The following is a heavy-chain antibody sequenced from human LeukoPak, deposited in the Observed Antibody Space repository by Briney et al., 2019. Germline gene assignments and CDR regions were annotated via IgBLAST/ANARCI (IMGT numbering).Heavy chain of an antibody. CDR1: GFTFSSYW. V-gene: IGHV3-74*01. CDR3: ARDRAYGLDV. D-gene: IGHD3-10*01. J-gene: IGHJ6*02. Sequence: GRSLRLSCAASGFTFSSYWMHWVRQAPGKGLVWVSCIKSDGSTSYADSVKGRFTISRDNAKNTLYLEMNSLRAEDTAMYYCARDRAYGLDVWGQGTTVTVSS. CDR2: IKSDGST.